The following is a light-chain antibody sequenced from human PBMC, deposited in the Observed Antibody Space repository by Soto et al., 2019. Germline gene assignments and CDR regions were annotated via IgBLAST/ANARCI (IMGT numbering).Light chain of an antibody. CDR1: QSGSNQ. Sequence: EIVLTQSPPTLSLSPGERATLSCRAIQSGSNQLAWYQQKPAQAPRLLIHDAFNRATGIPARFSGSGSETAFTLTLSSRGPEGFAVYYCQQRSHWPLTLVGGTKVEIK. V-gene: IGKV3-11*01. J-gene: IGKJ4*01. CDR2: DAF. CDR3: QQRSHWPLT.